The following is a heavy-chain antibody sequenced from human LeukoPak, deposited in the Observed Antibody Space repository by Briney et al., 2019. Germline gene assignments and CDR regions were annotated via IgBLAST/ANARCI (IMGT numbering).Heavy chain of an antibody. V-gene: IGHV3-23*01. D-gene: IGHD3-10*01. J-gene: IGHJ5*02. Sequence: GGSLRLSCAASGFTFSSYAMSWVRQAPGEGLEWVSAISGSGGSTYYADSVKGRFTISRDNSKNTLYLQMNSLRAEDTAVYYCAKWGTLWFGELFHENWFDPWGQGTLVTVSS. CDR2: ISGSGGST. CDR1: GFTFSSYA. CDR3: AKWGTLWFGELFHENWFDP.